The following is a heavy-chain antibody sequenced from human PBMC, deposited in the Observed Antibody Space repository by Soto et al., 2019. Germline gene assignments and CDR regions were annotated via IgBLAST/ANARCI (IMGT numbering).Heavy chain of an antibody. CDR2: ITHTASP. CDR3: ARGPKRRLRSFDWPRAGFDY. Sequence: SETLSLTCAVYGGSFSGYCWSWPRQPPGKGLEWIGKITHTASPNSNPSLKSRVTISVDTSKNQFSLKLSSVTAADTAVYYCARGPKRRLRSFDWPRAGFDYWGQGTLVTVS. V-gene: IGHV4-34*01. D-gene: IGHD3-9*01. CDR1: GGSFSGYC. J-gene: IGHJ4*02.